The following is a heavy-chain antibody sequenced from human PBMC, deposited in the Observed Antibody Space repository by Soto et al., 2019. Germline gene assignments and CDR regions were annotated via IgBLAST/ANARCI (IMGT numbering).Heavy chain of an antibody. CDR3: SKDCSSTSCYND. J-gene: IGHJ4*02. D-gene: IGHD2-2*02. CDR1: GFTFSSYA. CDR2: ISGSGGTT. Sequence: GGSLRLSCAASGFTFSSYAMSWVRQAPGKGLEWVSTISGSGGTTYYADSVKGRFTISRDNSKNTLYLQMNSLRAEDTAVYYFSKDCSSTSCYNDWGQGTLVTVAS. V-gene: IGHV3-23*01.